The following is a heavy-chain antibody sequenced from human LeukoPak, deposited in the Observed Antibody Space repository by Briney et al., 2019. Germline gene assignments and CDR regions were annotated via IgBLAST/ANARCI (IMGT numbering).Heavy chain of an antibody. Sequence: GGSLRLSCVVPGGGLIIKKINWVRHSPQKGLEWLSMMISGGSVDYADSVKSRFSISKDTSRNTIYLQMNSLRVEDTAIYYCAKVPEAGTGYGMDVWGQGATVTVSS. J-gene: IGHJ6*02. CDR2: MISGGSV. D-gene: IGHD2-2*01. CDR1: GGGLIIKK. CDR3: AKVPEAGTGYGMDV. V-gene: IGHV3-53*01.